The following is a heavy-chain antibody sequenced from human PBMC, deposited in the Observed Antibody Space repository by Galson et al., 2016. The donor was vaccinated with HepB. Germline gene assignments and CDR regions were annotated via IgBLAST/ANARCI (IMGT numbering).Heavy chain of an antibody. V-gene: IGHV3-21*01. CDR3: VRDTAMDPFDY. J-gene: IGHJ4*02. CDR1: GFTFSSYS. Sequence: SLRLSCAASGFTFSSYSMNWVRQAPGKGLEWVSSISSSSSYIYYADSVKGRFTISRDNAKKSLYLQRKSLIAEDPAGYYCVRDTAMDPFDYWGQGTLVTVST. D-gene: IGHD5-18*01. CDR2: ISSSSSYI.